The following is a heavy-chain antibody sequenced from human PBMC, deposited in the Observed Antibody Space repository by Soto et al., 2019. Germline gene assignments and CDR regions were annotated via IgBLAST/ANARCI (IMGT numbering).Heavy chain of an antibody. CDR3: ANQYFDY. CDR2: INTDGTIT. Sequence: GGTLRLFCAASGFTFSNYWMHWVRQAPGKGLVWVSRINTDGTITHYAASVKGRFTISRDNAKNTLYLQMNSLRAEDTAVYYCANQYFDYWGQGTLVTVSS. V-gene: IGHV3-74*01. J-gene: IGHJ4*02. CDR1: GFTFSNYW.